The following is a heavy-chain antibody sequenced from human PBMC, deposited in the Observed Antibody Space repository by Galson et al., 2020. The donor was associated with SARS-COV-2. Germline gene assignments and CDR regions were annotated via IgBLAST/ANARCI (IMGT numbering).Heavy chain of an antibody. J-gene: IGHJ3*01. CDR3: VRDQDYYDNSGLQYDDSAGAFDF. CDR1: GFTFSIYN. CDR2: ISYDGRNK. V-gene: IGHV3-30*04. Sequence: GSLRLSCAASGFTFSIYNIHWVRQAPGKGLEWLAVISYDGRNKDYADSVKGRFSISRDNSKNMSYLQMSTLRDDDTAVYYCVRDQDYYDNSGLQYDDSAGAFDFWGPGTMVTVSS. D-gene: IGHD3-22*01.